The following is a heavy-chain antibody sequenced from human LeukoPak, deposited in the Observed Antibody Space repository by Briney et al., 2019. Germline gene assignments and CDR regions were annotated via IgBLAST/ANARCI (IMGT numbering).Heavy chain of an antibody. D-gene: IGHD3-16*01. CDR3: ARRFYYAMDV. V-gene: IGHV1-2*02. Sequence: ASVTVTCTASGYSFTGYFMQWVRQAPGQGLEWMGWINPNSGDTNYAQKFQGRVTMTRDTSISTDYMELSRLRSDDAAVYYCARRFYYAMDVWGQGTTVTVSS. J-gene: IGHJ6*02. CDR1: GYSFTGYF. CDR2: INPNSGDT.